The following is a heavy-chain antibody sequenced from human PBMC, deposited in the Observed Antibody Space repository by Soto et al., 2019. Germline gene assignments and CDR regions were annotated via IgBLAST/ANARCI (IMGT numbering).Heavy chain of an antibody. CDR2: INWNGGST. V-gene: IGHV3-20*01. CDR3: ARATCGGLSFLAFDI. Sequence: GGSLRLSCAASGFTFDDYGTSWVRQAPGKGLEWVSGINWNGGSTGYADSVKGRFTISRDNAKNSLYLQMNSLRAEDTAFYRWARATCGGLSFLAFDIWGQGKMVTVSS. D-gene: IGHD1-26*01. CDR1: GFTFDDYG. J-gene: IGHJ3*02.